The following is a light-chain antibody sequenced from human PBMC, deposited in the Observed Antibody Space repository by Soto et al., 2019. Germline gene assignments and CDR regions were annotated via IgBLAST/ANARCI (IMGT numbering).Light chain of an antibody. CDR2: EVT. Sequence: QSALTQPPSASGSPGQSVTISCAGTSSDVGGYNYVSWYQQHPGKAPEHMIYEVTKRTSGVPDRFSGSKSGNTDSLTVSGLQAEDEADYYCSSYAGSSGILFGGGTKLTVL. V-gene: IGLV2-8*01. CDR1: SSDVGGYNY. J-gene: IGLJ2*01. CDR3: SSYAGSSGIL.